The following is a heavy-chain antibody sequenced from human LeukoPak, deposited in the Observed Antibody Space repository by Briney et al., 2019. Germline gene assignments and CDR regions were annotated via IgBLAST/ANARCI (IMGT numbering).Heavy chain of an antibody. J-gene: IGHJ4*02. Sequence: GTSVKVSCKASGFTFTSSAMQWVRQARGQRLEWIGWIVVGSGNTNYAQKFQERVTITRDVSTSRAYMELSSLRSEDTAVYYCAAVQVGANYYFDYWGQGTLVTVSS. CDR2: IVVGSGNT. CDR1: GFTFTSSA. CDR3: AAVQVGANYYFDY. D-gene: IGHD1-26*01. V-gene: IGHV1-58*02.